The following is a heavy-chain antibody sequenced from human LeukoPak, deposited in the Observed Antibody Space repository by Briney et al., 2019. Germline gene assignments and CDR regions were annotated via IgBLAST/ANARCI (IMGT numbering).Heavy chain of an antibody. D-gene: IGHD3-22*01. V-gene: IGHV3-23*01. J-gene: IGHJ4*02. Sequence: GGSLRLSCAASGFTFSSYAMSWVRQAQGKGLEWVSGISGSGDNTYYADSVKGRFTISRDNSKNTPYVQVNSLGTEDTAAYYCAKGSYYDSSGSFYFDYWGQGTLVTVSS. CDR2: ISGSGDNT. CDR3: AKGSYYDSSGSFYFDY. CDR1: GFTFSSYA.